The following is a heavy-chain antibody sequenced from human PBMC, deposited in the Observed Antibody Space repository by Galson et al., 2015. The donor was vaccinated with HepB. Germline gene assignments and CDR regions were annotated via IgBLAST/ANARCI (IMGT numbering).Heavy chain of an antibody. V-gene: IGHV4-34*01. CDR1: GGSFSGYY. D-gene: IGHD6-19*01. J-gene: IGHJ4*02. CDR2: INHSGST. Sequence: ETLSLTCAVYGGSFSGYYWSWLRQPPGKGLEWIGEINHSGSTNYNPSLKSRVTISVDTSKNQFSLKLNSVTAADTAVYYCARGGVSGSDMAVAGTSRRGYFDYWGQGTLVTVSS. CDR3: ARGGVSGSDMAVAGTSRRGYFDY.